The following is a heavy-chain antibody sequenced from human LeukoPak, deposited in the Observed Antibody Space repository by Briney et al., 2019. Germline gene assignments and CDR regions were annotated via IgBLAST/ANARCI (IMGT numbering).Heavy chain of an antibody. Sequence: ASVKVSCKPSGYTFTNYGISWVRQAPGRGLEWMGWISPYNGNTNYAQKLQGRVTMTTDTSTSTAYMELRSLRSADTAVYYCARVAATTDYYYYIDVWGEGTTVTVSS. CDR2: ISPYNGNT. CDR1: GYTFTNYG. V-gene: IGHV1-18*01. CDR3: ARVAATTDYYYYIDV. J-gene: IGHJ6*03. D-gene: IGHD6-13*01.